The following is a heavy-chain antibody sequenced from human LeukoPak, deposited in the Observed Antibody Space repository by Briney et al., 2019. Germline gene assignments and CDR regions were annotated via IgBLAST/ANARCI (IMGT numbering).Heavy chain of an antibody. CDR1: GFKFSSYS. D-gene: IGHD3-10*01. CDR2: ISSSSSYI. CDR3: AKVGAVTMVRGVIDDAFDI. Sequence: PGGSLRLSCAASGFKFSSYSMKWVRQAPGKGLEWVSFISSSSSYIYYADSVKGRFTISRDNAKNSLYLQMNSLRAEDTAVYYCAKVGAVTMVRGVIDDAFDIWGQGTMVTVSS. V-gene: IGHV3-21*01. J-gene: IGHJ3*02.